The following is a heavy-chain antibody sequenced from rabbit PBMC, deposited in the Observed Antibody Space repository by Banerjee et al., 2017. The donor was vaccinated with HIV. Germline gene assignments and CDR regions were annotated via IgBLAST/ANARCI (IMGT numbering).Heavy chain of an antibody. D-gene: IGHD6-1*01. CDR2: IYAGSSGYT. CDR3: ARGDIIYGYGGDAYPFKL. CDR1: GFSFSSSYW. V-gene: IGHV1S40*01. Sequence: QSLEESGGDLVKPGASLTLTCTASGFSFSSSYWICWVRQAPGKGLEWIACIYAGSSGYTYYANWAKGRFTISKTSSTTVTLQMTSLTAADTATYFCARGDIIYGYGGDAYPFKLWGQGTLVTVS. J-gene: IGHJ4*01.